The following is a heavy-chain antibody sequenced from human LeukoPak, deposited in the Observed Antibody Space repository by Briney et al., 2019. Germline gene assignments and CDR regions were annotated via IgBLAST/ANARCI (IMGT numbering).Heavy chain of an antibody. CDR1: GFTFSSYG. D-gene: IGHD6-19*01. J-gene: IGHJ3*02. Sequence: GGSLRLSCAASGFTFSSYGMHWVRQAPGKGLEWVAVISYDGSNKYYADSVKGGFTISRDNSKNTLYLQMNSLRAEDTAVYYCCGVAVANNAFDIWGQGTMVTVSS. CDR3: CGVAVANNAFDI. CDR2: ISYDGSNK. V-gene: IGHV3-30*03.